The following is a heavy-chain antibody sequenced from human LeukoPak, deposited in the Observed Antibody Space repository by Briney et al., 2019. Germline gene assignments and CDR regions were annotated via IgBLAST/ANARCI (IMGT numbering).Heavy chain of an antibody. CDR1: GYSFTSYW. Sequence: GESLKISCKGSGYSFTSYWIGWVRQLPGKGLEWMGIFYPGDSDTRYSPSFQGQVTISADKSISTAYLQWSSLMALDGAIYYCARPKRWARLGLDHWGQGTMVTVSS. D-gene: IGHD1-26*01. J-gene: IGHJ4*02. V-gene: IGHV5-51*01. CDR3: ARPKRWARLGLDH. CDR2: FYPGDSDT.